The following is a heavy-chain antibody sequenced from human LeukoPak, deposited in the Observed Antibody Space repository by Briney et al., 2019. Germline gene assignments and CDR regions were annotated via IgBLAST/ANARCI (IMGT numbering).Heavy chain of an antibody. J-gene: IGHJ3*02. Sequence: PSETLSLTCTVSGGSISSYYWSWLRQPPGKGLEWIGYIYYSGGTNYNPSLKSRVTISVDTSKNQFSLKLSSVTAADTAVYYCAREGATGDAFDIWGQGTMVTVSS. CDR2: IYYSGGT. V-gene: IGHV4-59*01. CDR3: AREGATGDAFDI. CDR1: GGSISSYY. D-gene: IGHD5-12*01.